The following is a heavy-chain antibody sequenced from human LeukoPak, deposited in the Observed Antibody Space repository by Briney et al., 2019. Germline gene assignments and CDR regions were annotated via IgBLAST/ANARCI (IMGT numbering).Heavy chain of an antibody. CDR3: ARDDYRGVTNFDP. D-gene: IGHD3-10*01. V-gene: IGHV4-59*01. J-gene: IGHJ5*02. CDR1: GGSISPYF. Sequence: SEALSLTCTVSGGSISPYFWSWIRQPPGKGLEWIGYISYTGNTNKNPSLKSRVTISVDTSKNQFSLQLTSVTAADTAVYYCARDDYRGVTNFDPWGQGTLVTVSS. CDR2: ISYTGNT.